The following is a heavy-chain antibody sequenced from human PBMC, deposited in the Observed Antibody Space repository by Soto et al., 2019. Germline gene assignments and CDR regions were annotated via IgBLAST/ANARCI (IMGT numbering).Heavy chain of an antibody. Sequence: GGSLRLSCAASGFTFSSYSMNWVRQAPGKGLVWVSRIRGGRITTNYADSVKGRFTISRDNAKNTVFLQMHSLRAEDTALYYCARGLYGAYGQDFWGQGILVTVSS. D-gene: IGHD4-17*01. CDR1: GFTFSSYS. J-gene: IGHJ4*02. CDR2: IRGGRITT. CDR3: ARGLYGAYGQDF. V-gene: IGHV3-74*01.